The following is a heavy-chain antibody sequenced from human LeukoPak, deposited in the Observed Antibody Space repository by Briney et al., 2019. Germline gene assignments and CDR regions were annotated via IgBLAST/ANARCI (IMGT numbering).Heavy chain of an antibody. J-gene: IGHJ4*02. Sequence: ASVKVSCKASGYSFTNYAMHWVRQAPGQRLEWMGWINAGNGNTKYSQEFQVRVTITRDTSASTAYMELRSLRSDDTAVYCCARDSDSSGYYFDSWGQGTLVTVSS. D-gene: IGHD3-22*01. CDR2: INAGNGNT. CDR3: ARDSDSSGYYFDS. CDR1: GYSFTNYA. V-gene: IGHV1-3*01.